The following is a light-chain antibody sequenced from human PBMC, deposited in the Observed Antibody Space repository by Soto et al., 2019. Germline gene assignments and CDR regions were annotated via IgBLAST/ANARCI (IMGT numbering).Light chain of an antibody. CDR1: QSVSSSY. J-gene: IGKJ1*01. CDR2: GAS. CDR3: QQYGSSPRT. Sequence: EIVLTQSPGTPSLSPGERATLSCRASQSVSSSYLAWYQQKPGQAPRLLIYGASSRATGIPDRFSGSGSGPDFTLTISRLEPEDFAVYYCQQYGSSPRTFGQGTKVDIK. V-gene: IGKV3-20*01.